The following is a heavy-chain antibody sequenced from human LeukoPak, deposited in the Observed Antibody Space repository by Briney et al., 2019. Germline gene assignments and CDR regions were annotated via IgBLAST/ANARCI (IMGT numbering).Heavy chain of an antibody. CDR2: ISSSGSTI. V-gene: IGHV3-48*04. CDR3: ARDISGSYSDY. D-gene: IGHD1-26*01. J-gene: IGHJ4*02. Sequence: PGGSLRLSCAASGLTFSSHWMHWVRQAPGKGLEWISYISSSGSTIYNADSMKGRFTISRDNAKNSLYLQMNSLRAEDTAVYYCARDISGSYSDYWGQGTLVTVSS. CDR1: GLTFSSHW.